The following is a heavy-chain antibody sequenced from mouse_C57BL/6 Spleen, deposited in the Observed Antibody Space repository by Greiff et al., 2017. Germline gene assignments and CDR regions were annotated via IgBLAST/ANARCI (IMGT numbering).Heavy chain of an antibody. CDR3: ASAAQATSYFDY. J-gene: IGHJ2*01. Sequence: QVQLQQPGAELVKPGASVKLSCKASGYTFTSYWMHWVKQRPGRGLEWIGRIDPNSGGTKYNEKFKSKATLTVDKPSSTAYMQLSSVTSEDSAVCYCASAAQATSYFDYWGQGTTLTVSS. CDR2: IDPNSGGT. V-gene: IGHV1-72*01. CDR1: GYTFTSYW. D-gene: IGHD3-2*02.